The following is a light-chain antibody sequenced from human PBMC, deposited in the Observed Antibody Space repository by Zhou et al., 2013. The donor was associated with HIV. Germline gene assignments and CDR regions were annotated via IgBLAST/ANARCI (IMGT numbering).Light chain of an antibody. CDR1: QSISTW. Sequence: DIQMTQSPSTLSASVGDRVTITCRASQSISTWLAWYQQKQGKAPKLLIYRASNLESGVPSRFSGSGSGTEFTLTITSLQPEDSSTYYCQQTHGTPLTFGGGTRVEIK. CDR3: QQTHGTPLT. J-gene: IGKJ4*01. V-gene: IGKV1-5*03. CDR2: RAS.